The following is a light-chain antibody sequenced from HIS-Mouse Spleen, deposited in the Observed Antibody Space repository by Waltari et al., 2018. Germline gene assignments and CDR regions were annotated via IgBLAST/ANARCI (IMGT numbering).Light chain of an antibody. J-gene: IGLJ2*01. V-gene: IGLV3-10*01. CDR3: YSTDSSGNHRV. CDR2: EDS. Sequence: SYELKQPPPVSVSPGQTARITCSGDALPKKYAYWYQQKSGQAPVLVIYEDSKRPSGIPERFSGSSSGTMATLTISGAQVEDEADYYCYSTDSSGNHRVFGGGTKLTVL. CDR1: ALPKKY.